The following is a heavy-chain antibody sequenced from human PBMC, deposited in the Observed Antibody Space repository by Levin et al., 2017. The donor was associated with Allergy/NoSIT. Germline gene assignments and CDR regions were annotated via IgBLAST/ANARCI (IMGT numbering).Heavy chain of an antibody. V-gene: IGHV1-69*01. Sequence: KISCKASGGTFSSYAISWVRQAPGQGLEWMGGIIPIFGTANYAQKFQGRVTITADESTSTAYMELSSLRSEDTAVYYCAREEGYYGSGKEGRLFDPWGQGTLVTVSS. J-gene: IGHJ5*02. D-gene: IGHD3-10*01. CDR1: GGTFSSYA. CDR3: AREEGYYGSGKEGRLFDP. CDR2: IIPIFGTA.